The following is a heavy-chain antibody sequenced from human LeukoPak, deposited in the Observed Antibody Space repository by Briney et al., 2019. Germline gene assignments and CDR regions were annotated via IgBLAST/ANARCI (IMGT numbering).Heavy chain of an antibody. Sequence: GGSLRLSCAASGFTFSSYWLTWVRQAPGKGLEWVANIKQDGSEKHYVDSVKGRFTISRDNAKNSLYLQMNSLRAEDTAVYYCARDQADFWSGYSLDAFDIWGQGTVVAVSS. CDR3: ARDQADFWSGYSLDAFDI. CDR2: IKQDGSEK. D-gene: IGHD3-3*01. CDR1: GFTFSSYW. J-gene: IGHJ3*02. V-gene: IGHV3-7*01.